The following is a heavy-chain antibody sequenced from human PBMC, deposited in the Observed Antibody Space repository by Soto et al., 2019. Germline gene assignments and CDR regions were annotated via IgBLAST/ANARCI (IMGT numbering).Heavy chain of an antibody. Sequence: ETLSLTCAVYGGSFSGYYWSWIRQPPGKGLEWFWEVNHSGSTNCNPSLKSRVTISVDTSKNQFSLKLGSVTAADKAVYYCARGWSGLVIIRFDPWGQGTLVTVYS. D-gene: IGHD3-9*01. J-gene: IGHJ5*02. V-gene: IGHV4-34*01. CDR1: GGSFSGYY. CDR2: VNHSGST. CDR3: ARGWSGLVIIRFDP.